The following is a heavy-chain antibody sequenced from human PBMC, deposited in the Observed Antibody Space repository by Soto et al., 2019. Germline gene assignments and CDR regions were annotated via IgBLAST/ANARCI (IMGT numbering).Heavy chain of an antibody. Sequence: TLSLTCTVSGGSISSGGYYWSWIRQHPGKGLEWIGYIYYSGSTYYNPSLKSRVTISVDTSKNQFSLKLSSVTAADTAVYYCARDKGGLVEPQVRFDPWGKGTLVTVSS. J-gene: IGHJ5*02. D-gene: IGHD3-3*01. CDR1: GGSISSGGYY. CDR2: IYYSGST. CDR3: ARDKGGLVEPQVRFDP. V-gene: IGHV4-31*03.